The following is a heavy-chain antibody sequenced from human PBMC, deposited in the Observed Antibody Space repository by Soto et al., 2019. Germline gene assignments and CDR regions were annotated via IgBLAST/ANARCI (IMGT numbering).Heavy chain of an antibody. CDR1: GASIRSYY. CDR2: VYTSDYT. Sequence: ASETLSLTCSVSGASIRSYYWHWIRQPPGKGLEWIGYVYTSDYTRYSSSLKSRVTISEDTSKSQFSLKVNSMTAADTAVYYCARYRREAVAGYTLDNWGQGILVTVSS. J-gene: IGHJ4*02. CDR3: ARYRREAVAGYTLDN. V-gene: IGHV4-4*08. D-gene: IGHD6-13*01.